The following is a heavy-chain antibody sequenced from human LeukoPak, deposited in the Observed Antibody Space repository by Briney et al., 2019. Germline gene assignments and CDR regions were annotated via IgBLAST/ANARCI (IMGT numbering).Heavy chain of an antibody. CDR1: GFTFDDYA. CDR2: ISWNSGSI. J-gene: IGHJ4*02. CDR3: AKDSFDY. V-gene: IGHV3-9*01. Sequence: GGSLRPSCAASGFTFDDYAMHWVRHARGKGMEWVSGISWNSGSIGYADSVKGRFTISRDNAKNSLYLQMNSLRAEDTALYYCAKDSFDYWGQGTLVTVSS.